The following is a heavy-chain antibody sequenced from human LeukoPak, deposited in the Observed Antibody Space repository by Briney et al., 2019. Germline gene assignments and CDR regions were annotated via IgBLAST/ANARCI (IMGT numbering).Heavy chain of an antibody. V-gene: IGHV1-18*04. CDR3: ARDPKWFGELLPYGMDV. CDR1: GYTFTSYG. CDR2: ISAYNGNT. J-gene: IGHJ6*04. D-gene: IGHD3-10*01. Sequence: ASVKVSCKASGYTFTSYGISWVRQALGQGLEWMGWISAYNGNTNYAQKLQGRVTMTTDTSTSTAYMELRSLRSDDTAVYYCARDPKWFGELLPYGMDVWGKGTTVTVSS.